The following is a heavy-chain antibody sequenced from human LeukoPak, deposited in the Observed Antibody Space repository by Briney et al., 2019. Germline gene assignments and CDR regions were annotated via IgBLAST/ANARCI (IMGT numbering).Heavy chain of an antibody. Sequence: PGGSLRLSCAPSGFTFSTYSMNWVRQAPGKGLEWVSYISTSSSTIYYADSVKGRFTISRDNAKNSLYLQMNSLRDEDMAVYYCARGGCSGGICSVYFDYWGQGSLVTVSS. CDR3: ARGGCSGGICSVYFDY. CDR1: GFTFSTYS. CDR2: ISTSSSTI. J-gene: IGHJ4*02. D-gene: IGHD2-15*01. V-gene: IGHV3-48*02.